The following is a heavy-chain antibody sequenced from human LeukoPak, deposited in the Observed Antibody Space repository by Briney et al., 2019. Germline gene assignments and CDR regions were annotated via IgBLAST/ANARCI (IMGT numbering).Heavy chain of an antibody. CDR3: ASTIAVAGPEYFQH. V-gene: IGHV3-53*01. CDR2: IYSGGST. CDR1: GFTVSSNY. D-gene: IGHD6-19*01. J-gene: IGHJ1*01. Sequence: PGGSLRLSCAASGFTVSSNYMSWVRQAPGKGLEWVSVIYSGGSTYYADSVKGRFTISRDNSNNTLYLQMNSLRAEDTAVYYCASTIAVAGPEYFQHWGQGTLVTVSS.